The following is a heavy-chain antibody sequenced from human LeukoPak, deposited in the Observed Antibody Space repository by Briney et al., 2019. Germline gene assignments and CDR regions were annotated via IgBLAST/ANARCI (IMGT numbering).Heavy chain of an antibody. CDR1: GFTFSSYW. D-gene: IGHD1-26*01. J-gene: IGHJ5*02. CDR2: IKQDGSEK. V-gene: IGHV3-7*01. Sequence: GGSLRLPCAASGFTFSSYWMSWVRQAPGKGLEWVANIKQDGSEKYYVDSVKGRFTISRDSAKNSLYLQMNSLRAEDTAVYYCARDRLSVGANWFDPWGQGALVTVSS. CDR3: ARDRLSVGANWFDP.